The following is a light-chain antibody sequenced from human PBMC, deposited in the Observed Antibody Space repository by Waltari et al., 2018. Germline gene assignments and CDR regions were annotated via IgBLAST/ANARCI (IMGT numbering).Light chain of an antibody. CDR1: SRAVGSYDF. J-gene: IGLJ2*01. CDR3: SSYLSTNTEV. V-gene: IGLV2-14*03. Sequence: QSALTQPASVSGSPGQSIAISCTGTSRAVGSYDFVSLYQQHPGKAPNLVMFDCHYRPLGVSNRFSVSKSGNTASLTISGLQPEDEADYYCSSYLSTNTEVFGGGTKVTVL. CDR2: DCH.